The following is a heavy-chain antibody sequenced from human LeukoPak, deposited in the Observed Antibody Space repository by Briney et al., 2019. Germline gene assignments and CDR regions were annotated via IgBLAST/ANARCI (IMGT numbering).Heavy chain of an antibody. Sequence: PGGSLRLSCAASGFTFSSYSMNWVRQAPGKGLEWVSYISSSRSTIYYADSVKGRFTISRDNARNSLYLQMNSLRAEDTAVYYCARAPYSNFDYWGQGTLVTVSS. CDR2: ISSSRSTI. J-gene: IGHJ4*02. CDR3: ARAPYSNFDY. D-gene: IGHD5-18*01. V-gene: IGHV3-48*01. CDR1: GFTFSSYS.